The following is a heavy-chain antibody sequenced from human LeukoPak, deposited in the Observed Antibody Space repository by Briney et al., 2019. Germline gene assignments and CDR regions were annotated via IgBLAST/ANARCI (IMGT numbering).Heavy chain of an antibody. CDR1: DDSFSCDG. V-gene: IGHV1-18*01. Sequence: ASVNGSCKTSDDSFSCDGFTWVRHAPGQGLEWMGWISTFTVNTNYAQECQGRVTMTTDSTSSTAYMELRSLTSDDTAVYYCARDREAYLLLHPAWFDPWGQGTLVIVSS. J-gene: IGHJ5*02. CDR3: ARDREAYLLLHPAWFDP. D-gene: IGHD2-15*01. CDR2: ISTFTVNT.